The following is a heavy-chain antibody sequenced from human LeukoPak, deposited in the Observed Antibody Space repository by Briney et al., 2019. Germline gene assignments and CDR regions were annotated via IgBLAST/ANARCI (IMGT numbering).Heavy chain of an antibody. Sequence: SETLSLTCTVSGGSISNHYWTWIRQPPGKGLEWIGYIYSSGNTNYNPSLNSRVTISLDTSKNQFSLMLRSLTAADTAVYYCARRYTASPGERFDYWGQGTLVTVSS. V-gene: IGHV4-59*08. CDR1: GGSISNHY. D-gene: IGHD2-2*02. CDR3: ARRYTASPGERFDY. CDR2: IYSSGNT. J-gene: IGHJ4*02.